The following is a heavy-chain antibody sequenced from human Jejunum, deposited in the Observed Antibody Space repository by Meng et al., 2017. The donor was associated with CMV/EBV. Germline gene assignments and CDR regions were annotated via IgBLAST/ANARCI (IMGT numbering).Heavy chain of an antibody. CDR3: ARSTTDHYYGRDV. Sequence: FSGFSLSTRGKEVGWIRQAPGEALEWLALIYWNDDKRCSPSLNSRLTITKDTSKNQVVLTMTNMDPADTATYYCARSTTDHYYGRDVWGQGTTVTVSS. CDR1: GFSLSTRGKE. V-gene: IGHV2-5*01. J-gene: IGHJ6*02. D-gene: IGHD1-14*01. CDR2: IYWNDDK.